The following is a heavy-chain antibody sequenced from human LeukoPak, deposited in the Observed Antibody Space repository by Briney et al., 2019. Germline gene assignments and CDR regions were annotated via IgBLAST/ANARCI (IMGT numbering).Heavy chain of an antibody. CDR2: IRYDGSNK. CDR3: AKDKTETTLFAEYFQH. Sequence: GGSLRLSCAASGFTFSSYGMHWVRQAPGKGLEWVAFIRYDGSNKYYADSVKGRFTISRDNSKNTLYLQMNSLRAEDTAVYYCAKDKTETTLFAEYFQHWGQGTLVTVSS. J-gene: IGHJ1*01. CDR1: GFTFSSYG. V-gene: IGHV3-30*02. D-gene: IGHD4-17*01.